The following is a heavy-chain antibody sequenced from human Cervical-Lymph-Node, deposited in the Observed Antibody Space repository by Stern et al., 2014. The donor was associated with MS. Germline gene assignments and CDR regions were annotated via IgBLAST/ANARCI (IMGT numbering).Heavy chain of an antibody. Sequence: QLVQSGAEVKKPGASVKVSCKAPGYTFPSYYMHWVRQSPVQGLAWMGIINPSGGSTSYAQKFQGRVTMTRDTSTSTVYMELSSLRSEDTAVYYCAREVAGHRLGMMDVWGQGTTVTVSS. J-gene: IGHJ6*02. CDR3: AREVAGHRLGMMDV. CDR2: INPSGGST. CDR1: GYTFPSYY. V-gene: IGHV1-46*01. D-gene: IGHD6-19*01.